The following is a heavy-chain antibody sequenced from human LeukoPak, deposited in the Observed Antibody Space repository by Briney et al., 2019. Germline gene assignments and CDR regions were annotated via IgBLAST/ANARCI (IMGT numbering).Heavy chain of an antibody. V-gene: IGHV4-39*01. Sequence: SETLSLTCTVSGGSISSSRYYSGWISQPPGKGLEWIGSIYYSGSTYYNPSLKSRVTISVDTSKNQFSLKLSSVTAADTAVYYCARTGDSLNWFDPWGQGTLVTVSS. CDR3: ARTGDSLNWFDP. D-gene: IGHD7-27*01. CDR1: GGSISSSRYY. J-gene: IGHJ5*02. CDR2: IYYSGST.